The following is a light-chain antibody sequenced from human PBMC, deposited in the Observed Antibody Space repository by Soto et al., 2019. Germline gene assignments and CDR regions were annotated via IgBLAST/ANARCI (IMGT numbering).Light chain of an antibody. J-gene: IGKJ2*02. Sequence: EIVMTQSPATLSVSPGERATLSCRASQSVSSNLAWYQQKPGQAPRLLIYGASTRATGIPARFSGGGSGTEVTLTISSVQSENFAVYYWHQYNNWPLGTFGQGTKLEIK. CDR1: QSVSSN. CDR2: GAS. V-gene: IGKV3-15*01. CDR3: HQYNNWPLGT.